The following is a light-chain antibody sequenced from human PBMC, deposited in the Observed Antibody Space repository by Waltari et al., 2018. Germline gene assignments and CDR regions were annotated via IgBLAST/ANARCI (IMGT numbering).Light chain of an antibody. J-gene: IGKJ1*01. CDR3: QKYYDDPWT. CDR2: AAS. CDR1: QNIYRN. Sequence: DIQMTQSPSALSASVGDRVTISCRASQNIYRNLAWYQQKPGKAPKLLMYAASSLQSGIPSRFSGSGSGTEFTLTISSLQPEDSATYYCQKYYDDPWTFGQGTKVEIK. V-gene: IGKV1-17*01.